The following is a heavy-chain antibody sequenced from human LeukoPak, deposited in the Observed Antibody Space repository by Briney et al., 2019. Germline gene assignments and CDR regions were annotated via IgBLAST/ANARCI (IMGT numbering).Heavy chain of an antibody. CDR1: GGSFSGYY. CDR3: ARAPAAIWGLKGWFDP. V-gene: IGHV4-34*01. J-gene: IGHJ5*02. CDR2: INHSGST. D-gene: IGHD2-2*02. Sequence: SETLSLTCAVYGGSFSGYYWSWIRQPPGKGLEWIGEINHSGSTNYNPSLKRRVTISVDTSKNQFSLKLSSVTAADTAVYYCARAPAAIWGLKGWFDPWGQGTLVTVSS.